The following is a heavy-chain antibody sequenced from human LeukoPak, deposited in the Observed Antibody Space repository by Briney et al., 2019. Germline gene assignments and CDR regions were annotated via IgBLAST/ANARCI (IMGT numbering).Heavy chain of an antibody. J-gene: IGHJ4*02. Sequence: SETLSLTCAVYGGPFSGFYWTWIRQPPGKGLEWIGEIDQSGSTNYNPSLKSRVTISVDTSKNQFSLKLSSVTAVDTAVYYCARHVAVLTGYYDWGQGTLVTVSS. V-gene: IGHV4-34*01. CDR3: ARHVAVLTGYYD. CDR1: GGPFSGFY. CDR2: IDQSGST. D-gene: IGHD3-9*01.